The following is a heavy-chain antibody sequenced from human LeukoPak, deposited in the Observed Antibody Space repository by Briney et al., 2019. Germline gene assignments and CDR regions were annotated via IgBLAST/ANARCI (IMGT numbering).Heavy chain of an antibody. CDR2: IYHSGST. Sequence: SETLSLTCTVSGYSISSGYYWGWIRQPPGKGLEWIGSIYHSGSTYYNPSLKSRVTISVDTSKNQFSLKLSSVTAADTAVYYCARDFPIGNDILTGSGGYWGQGTLVTVSS. CDR3: ARDFPIGNDILTGSGGY. J-gene: IGHJ4*02. CDR1: GYSISSGYY. D-gene: IGHD3-9*01. V-gene: IGHV4-38-2*02.